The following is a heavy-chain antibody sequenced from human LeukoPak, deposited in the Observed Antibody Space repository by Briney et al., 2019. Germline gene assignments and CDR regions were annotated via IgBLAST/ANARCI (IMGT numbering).Heavy chain of an antibody. CDR3: ARDGYPGYYYYGMDV. CDR1: GGSISSGGYY. D-gene: IGHD5-12*01. V-gene: IGHV4-31*03. CDR2: IYYSGST. J-gene: IGHJ6*02. Sequence: PSQTLSLTCTVSGGSISSGGYYWSWIRQHPGKGLEWIGYIYYSGSTYYNPSLKSRVTISVGTSKNQFSLKLSSVTAADTAVYYCARDGYPGYYYYGMDVWGQGTTVTVSS.